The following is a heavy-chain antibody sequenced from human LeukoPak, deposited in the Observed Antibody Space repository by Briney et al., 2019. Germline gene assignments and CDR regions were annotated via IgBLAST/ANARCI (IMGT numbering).Heavy chain of an antibody. CDR3: ARVRGDGYNVPYYFDY. D-gene: IGHD5-24*01. V-gene: IGHV1-69*05. CDR1: GGTFSSYA. J-gene: IGHJ4*02. CDR2: IIPIFGTA. Sequence: SVKVSCKASGGTFSSYAISWVRQAPGQGLEWMGRIIPIFGTANYAQKFRGRVTITTDESTSTAYMELSSLRSEDTAVYYCARVRGDGYNVPYYFDYWGQGTLVTVSS.